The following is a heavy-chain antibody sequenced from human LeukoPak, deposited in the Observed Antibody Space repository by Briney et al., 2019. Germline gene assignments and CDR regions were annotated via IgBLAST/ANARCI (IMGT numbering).Heavy chain of an antibody. J-gene: IGHJ3*02. CDR2: ISYDGSNK. D-gene: IGHD1-14*01. V-gene: IGHV3-30-3*01. CDR3: ARDQEAVSGFAFDI. Sequence: GRSLRLSCAASGFTFSSYAMHWVRQAPGKGLEWVAVISYDGSNKYYADSVKGRFTISRDNSKNTLYLQMNSLRAEDTAVYYCARDQEAVSGFAFDIWGQGTMVTVSS. CDR1: GFTFSSYA.